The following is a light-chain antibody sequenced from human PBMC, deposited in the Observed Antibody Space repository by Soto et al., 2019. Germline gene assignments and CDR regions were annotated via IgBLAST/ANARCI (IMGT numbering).Light chain of an antibody. CDR1: RSDVGAYNY. J-gene: IGLJ1*01. V-gene: IGLV2-14*01. CDR3: SSFTSRFTFV. CDR2: EVT. Sequence: QSVLTQPASVSGSPGQSIAISCTGTRSDVGAYNYVSWYQQHPGKAPKLMICEVTNRPSGVSDRFSGSKSGNTASLTISGLQAEDEADYYCSSFTSRFTFVFGTGTKLTVL.